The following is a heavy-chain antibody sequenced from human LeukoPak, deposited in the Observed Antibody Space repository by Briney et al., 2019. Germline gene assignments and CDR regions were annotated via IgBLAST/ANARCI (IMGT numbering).Heavy chain of an antibody. J-gene: IGHJ4*02. CDR2: ISSNSSTI. CDR1: GFTFSSYS. CDR3: ARERRTVTTDY. D-gene: IGHD4-17*01. Sequence: GGSLRLSCAASGFTFSSYSMNWVRQAPGKGLEWVSYISSNSSTIYYADSVKGRFTISRDNAKNSLYLQMNSLRAEDTAVYYCARERRTVTTDYWGQGTLVTVSS. V-gene: IGHV3-48*01.